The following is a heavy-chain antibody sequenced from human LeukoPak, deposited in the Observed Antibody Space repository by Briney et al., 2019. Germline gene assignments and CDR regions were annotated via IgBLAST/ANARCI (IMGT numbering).Heavy chain of an antibody. V-gene: IGHV4-59*01. CDR3: ARAVDGDGYPNWFDP. D-gene: IGHD5-24*01. Sequence: SETLSLTCTVSGGSISSYYWSWIRQPPGKGLEWIGDIYYSGSTNYNPSLKSRVTISVDTSKNQFSLKLSSVTAADTAVYYCARAVDGDGYPNWFDPWGQGTLVTVSS. CDR1: GGSISSYY. J-gene: IGHJ5*02. CDR2: IYYSGST.